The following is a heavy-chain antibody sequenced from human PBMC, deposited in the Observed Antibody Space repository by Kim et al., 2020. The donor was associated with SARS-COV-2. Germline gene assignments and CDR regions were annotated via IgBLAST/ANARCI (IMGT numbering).Heavy chain of an antibody. D-gene: IGHD3-10*01. CDR3: ARGYHGSGSYYTYYFDY. J-gene: IGHJ4*02. V-gene: IGHV4-30-2*01. Sequence: LKSRVTISVDRSKTQFSLKLSSVTAADTAVYYCARGYHGSGSYYTYYFDYWGQGTLVTVSS.